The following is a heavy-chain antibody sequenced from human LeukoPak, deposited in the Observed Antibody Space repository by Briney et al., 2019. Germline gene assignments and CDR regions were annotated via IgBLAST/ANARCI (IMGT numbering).Heavy chain of an antibody. CDR3: ARVPSDY. Sequence: PGGSLRLSCAASGFAFSSYSMSWVRQAPGKGLEWVSSISSSSSYIYYADSLKGRFTISRDNAKNSLYLQMNSLRAEDTAVYYRARVPSDYWGQGTLVTVSS. V-gene: IGHV3-21*01. CDR2: ISSSSSYI. J-gene: IGHJ4*02. CDR1: GFAFSSYS.